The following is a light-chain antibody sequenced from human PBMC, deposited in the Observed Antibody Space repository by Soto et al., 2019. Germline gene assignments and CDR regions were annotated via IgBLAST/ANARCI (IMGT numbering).Light chain of an antibody. Sequence: ETVMTQSPATLSVSPGERATLSCRASQSVNSNLAWYQQKLGQAPRVLIYGASTRATGIPDRFSGSGSGTEFILTISSLQSEDFAVYYCQEHNTWPWTFGHGTKVDIK. J-gene: IGKJ1*01. V-gene: IGKV3-15*01. CDR1: QSVNSN. CDR3: QEHNTWPWT. CDR2: GAS.